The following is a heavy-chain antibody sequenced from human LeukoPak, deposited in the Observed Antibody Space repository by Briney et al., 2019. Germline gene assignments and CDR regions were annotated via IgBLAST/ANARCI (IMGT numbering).Heavy chain of an antibody. Sequence: SQTLSLTCTVSGGSISSGDYYWSWIRQPPGTGLEWIGYIYYSGSTYYNPSLKSRVTISVDTSKNQFSLKLSSVTAADTAVYYCARVGGQWLGFDYWGQGTLVTVSS. J-gene: IGHJ4*02. D-gene: IGHD6-19*01. CDR3: ARVGGQWLGFDY. CDR2: IYYSGST. V-gene: IGHV4-30-4*01. CDR1: GGSISSGDYY.